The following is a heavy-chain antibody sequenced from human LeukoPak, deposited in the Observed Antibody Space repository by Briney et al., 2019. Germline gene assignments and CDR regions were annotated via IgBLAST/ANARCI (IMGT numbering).Heavy chain of an antibody. CDR3: ARDRDLYYYDSSGYDY. D-gene: IGHD3-22*01. CDR2: LWYDGSNK. V-gene: IGHV3-33*01. J-gene: IGHJ4*02. Sequence: GGSLRLSCAASGFTFSSYGMHWVRQAPGKGLEWVAVLWYDGSNKYYADSVKGRFTISRDNSKNTLYLQMNSLRAEDTAVYYCARDRDLYYYDSSGYDYWGQGTLVTVSS. CDR1: GFTFSSYG.